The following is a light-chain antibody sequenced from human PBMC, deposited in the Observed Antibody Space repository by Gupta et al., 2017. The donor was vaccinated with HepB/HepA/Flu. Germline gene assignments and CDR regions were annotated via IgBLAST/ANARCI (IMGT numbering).Light chain of an antibody. CDR2: GAT. CDR1: KSGSSNS. CDR3: QQYDNSPPYT. V-gene: IGKV3-20*01. J-gene: IGKJ2*01. Sequence: EIVLTPSTRTLSLSQGERPTLSSRASKSGSSNSLAWYQHKTAQAPTLLLSGATSRGTGIPDRLCGSGAGTDFILTISRLEPADFAVYYCQQYDNSPPYTFGQGTKLEIK.